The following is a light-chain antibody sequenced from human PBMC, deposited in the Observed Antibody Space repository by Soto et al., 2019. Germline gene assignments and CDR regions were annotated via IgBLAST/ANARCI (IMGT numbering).Light chain of an antibody. CDR1: QSISTDS. CDR2: ATS. J-gene: IGKJ2*01. V-gene: IGKV3-20*01. Sequence: EIVLTQSPGTLSLSPGERATLSCRATQSISTDSLAWYQHKPGQAPRLLIYATSTRATGIPDRFSGSGSGTDFTLTISRLEPEDFAVYYCQRNSFGQGTRLEFK. CDR3: QRNS.